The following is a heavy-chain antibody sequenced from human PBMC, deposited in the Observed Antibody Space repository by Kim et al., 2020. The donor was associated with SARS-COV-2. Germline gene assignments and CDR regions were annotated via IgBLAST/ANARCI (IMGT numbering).Heavy chain of an antibody. CDR3: ANVKSFFMMTFGGEWGGRDV. V-gene: IGHV3-30*18. J-gene: IGHJ6*04. CDR2: ITCEGSRK. CDR1: GFNFNNFG. Sequence: GGSLRLSCAASGFNFNNFGMHWVRQAPGKGLEWVALITCEGSRKNYADSLKGRFTISRDSSKNTLYLQMDSLRPEDTAVYFCANVKSFFMMTFGGEWGGRDVGGEGTSVTVPT. D-gene: IGHD3-16*01.